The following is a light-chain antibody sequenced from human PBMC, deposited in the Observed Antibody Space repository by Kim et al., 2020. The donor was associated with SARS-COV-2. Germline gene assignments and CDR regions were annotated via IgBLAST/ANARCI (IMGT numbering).Light chain of an antibody. CDR2: KAS. CDR3: QQYNSYSLWT. J-gene: IGKJ1*01. CDR1: QSISSW. V-gene: IGKV1-5*03. Sequence: DIQMTQSPSTLSASVGDRVTITCRASQSISSWLAWYQQKPGEAPKLLIYKASSLESGVPSRFSGSGSGTEFTLTISSLQPDDFATYYCQQYNSYSLWTFGQGTKVDIK.